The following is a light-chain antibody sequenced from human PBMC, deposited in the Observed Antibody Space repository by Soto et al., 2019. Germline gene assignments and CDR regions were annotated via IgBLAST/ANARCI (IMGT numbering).Light chain of an antibody. CDR1: SSDVGGYNY. CDR2: EVS. V-gene: IGLV2-14*01. Sequence: QSARSHPGSVSWSPGHSITISCTGTSSDVGGYNYVSWYQQHPGKAPKLMIYEVSNRPSGVSNRFSGSKSGNTASLTISGLQAEDQADYYCSSYTSSSTYVFGTGTKVTVL. J-gene: IGLJ1*01. CDR3: SSYTSSSTYV.